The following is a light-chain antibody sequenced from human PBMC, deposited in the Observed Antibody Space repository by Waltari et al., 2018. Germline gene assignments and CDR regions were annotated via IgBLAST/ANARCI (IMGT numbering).Light chain of an antibody. J-gene: IGKJ4*01. V-gene: IGKV1-33*01. CDR3: RQNGHPPLT. CDR1: QDITNS. Sequence: DIQMTQSPSSLSASVGDRVTITCQASQDITNSFTRYQQKSGKAPQLLLYDESNLETGVPARFSGSGSVTDFTFTISSLQPEDVATYYCRQNGHPPLTFGGGTKVEIK. CDR2: DES.